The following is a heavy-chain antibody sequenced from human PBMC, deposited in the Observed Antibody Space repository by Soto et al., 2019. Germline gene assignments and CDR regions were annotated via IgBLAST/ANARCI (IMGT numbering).Heavy chain of an antibody. CDR3: VREVAVAEFDP. Sequence: VASVKVSCKASGYTFTSYGISWVRQAPGQGLEWMGWISAYNGNTNYAQKLQGRVTMTTDTSTSTAYMELRSLRSDDTAVYYCVREVAVAEFDPWGRGTLVTVSS. V-gene: IGHV1-18*01. CDR2: ISAYNGNT. J-gene: IGHJ5*02. CDR1: GYTFTSYG. D-gene: IGHD6-19*01.